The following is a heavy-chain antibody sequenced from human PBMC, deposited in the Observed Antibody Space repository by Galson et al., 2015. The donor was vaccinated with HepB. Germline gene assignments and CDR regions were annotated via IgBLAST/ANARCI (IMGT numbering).Heavy chain of an antibody. CDR3: ARHILFGEIPDYFDY. CDR2: VYYSGRT. J-gene: IGHJ4*02. Sequence: ETLSLTCTVSGGSISSSAYYWGWLRQPPGKGLEWIGSVYYSGRTCYNPSLNSRVTTSMDTSEKQFSLRLSSVTAADTAVYFCARHILFGEIPDYFDYWGQGILVTVSS. CDR1: GGSISSSAYY. D-gene: IGHD3-10*01. V-gene: IGHV4-39*01.